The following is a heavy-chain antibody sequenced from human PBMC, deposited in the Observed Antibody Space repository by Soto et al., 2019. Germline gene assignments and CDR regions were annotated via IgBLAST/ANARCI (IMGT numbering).Heavy chain of an antibody. Sequence: SVKVSCKASGYDVTRYYIHWVRQAPGQGLEWMGGIIPIFGTANYAQKFQGRVTITADESTSTAYMELSSLRSEDTAVYYCARTRLGGRDAFDIWGQGTMVTVSS. D-gene: IGHD3-16*01. CDR1: GYDVTRYY. CDR2: IIPIFGTA. CDR3: ARTRLGGRDAFDI. J-gene: IGHJ3*02. V-gene: IGHV1-69*13.